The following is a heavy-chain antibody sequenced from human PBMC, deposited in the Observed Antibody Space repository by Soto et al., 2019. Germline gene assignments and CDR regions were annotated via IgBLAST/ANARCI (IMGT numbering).Heavy chain of an antibody. CDR2: ISRNGGST. Sequence: EVQVVESGGGLVQPGGSPRLSCAASGFTFRSYAMHWVRQAPGKGLEYVSTISRNGGSTYYANSVKGRFTISRANSKNTLYLPMGSLSAEDMAVYYRAREGGSASFDYWGQGTVVSVSS. CDR3: AREGGSASFDY. J-gene: IGHJ4*02. D-gene: IGHD1-26*01. CDR1: GFTFRSYA. V-gene: IGHV3-64*01.